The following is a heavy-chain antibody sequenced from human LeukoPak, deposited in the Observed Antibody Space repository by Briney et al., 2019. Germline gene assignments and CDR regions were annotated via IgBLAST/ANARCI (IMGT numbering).Heavy chain of an antibody. CDR3: ARGAQWFDY. CDR1: GFTVSNNY. V-gene: IGHV3-21*01. CDR2: ISSSSGYI. Sequence: GGSLRLSCAASGFTVSNNYMSWVRQAPGKGLEWVSFISSSSGYIYYADSVKGRFTISRDNAKNSLYLQMNSLRAEDTAVYYCARGAQWFDYWGQGTLVTVSS. D-gene: IGHD6-19*01. J-gene: IGHJ4*02.